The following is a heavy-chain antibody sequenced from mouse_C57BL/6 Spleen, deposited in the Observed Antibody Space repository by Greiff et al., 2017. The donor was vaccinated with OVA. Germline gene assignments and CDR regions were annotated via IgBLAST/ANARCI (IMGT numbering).Heavy chain of an antibody. CDR1: GYTFTSYW. V-gene: IGHV1-52*01. CDR2: IDPSDSET. D-gene: IGHD1-3*01. J-gene: IGHJ1*03. Sequence: QVQLQQPGAELVRPGSSVKLSCKASGYTFTSYWMHWVKQRPIQGLEWIGNIDPSDSETHYNQKFKDKATLTVDKSSSPAYMQLSSLTSEDSAVYDSAKEGSTWYFDVWGTGTTVTVTS. CDR3: AKEGSTWYFDV.